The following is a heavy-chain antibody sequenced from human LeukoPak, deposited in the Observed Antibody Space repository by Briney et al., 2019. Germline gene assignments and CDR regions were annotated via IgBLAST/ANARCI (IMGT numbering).Heavy chain of an antibody. D-gene: IGHD3-10*01. CDR3: AKDRNYYGSGSYLSHYFDY. CDR1: GFTFSSYG. Sequence: GGSLRLSCAASGFTFSSYGMHWVRQAPGKGLEWVAFIRYDGSNKYYADSVKGRFTISRDNSKNTLYLQMNSLRAEDTAVYYCAKDRNYYGSGSYLSHYFDYWGQGTLVTVSS. V-gene: IGHV3-30*02. J-gene: IGHJ4*02. CDR2: IRYDGSNK.